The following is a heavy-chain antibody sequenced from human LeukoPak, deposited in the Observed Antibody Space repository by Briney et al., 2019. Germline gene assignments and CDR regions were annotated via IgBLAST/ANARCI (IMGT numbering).Heavy chain of an antibody. CDR2: IYTSGST. J-gene: IGHJ4*02. V-gene: IGHV4-61*02. CDR1: GGSISSGSYY. CDR3: ATTYSYDSSGLYY. D-gene: IGHD3-22*01. Sequence: SQTLSLTCTVSGGSISSGSYYWSWIRQPAGKGLEWIGRIYTSGSTNYNPSLKSRVTISVDTSKNQFSLKLSSVTAADTAVYYCATTYSYDSSGLYYWGQGTLVTVSS.